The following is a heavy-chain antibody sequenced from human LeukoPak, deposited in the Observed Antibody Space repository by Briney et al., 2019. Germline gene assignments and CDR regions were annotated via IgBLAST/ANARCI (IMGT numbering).Heavy chain of an antibody. CDR1: GGSISSGSYY. CDR2: IYTSGST. D-gene: IGHD3-22*01. J-gene: IGHJ4*02. Sequence: SETLSLTCTVSGGSISSGSYYWSWIRQPAGKGLEWIGRIYTSGSTNYNPSLKSRVTISVDTSKNQFSLKLSSVTAADTAVYYCTYDSSGYYAGRSDYWGQGTLVTVSS. CDR3: TYDSSGYYAGRSDY. V-gene: IGHV4-61*02.